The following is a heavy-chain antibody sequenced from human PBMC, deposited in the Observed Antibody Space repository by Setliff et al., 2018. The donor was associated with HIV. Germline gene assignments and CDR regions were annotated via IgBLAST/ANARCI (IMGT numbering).Heavy chain of an antibody. CDR3: ARGALLVVFDFDH. CDR2: INVGNGDT. CDR1: GYTLTTYS. Sequence: ASVKVSCKASGYTLTTYSLHWVRQAPGQSLEWMGWINVGNGDTKYSQESQGRITITRDTSANTAYMELSSLRSDDTAIYFCARGALLVVFDFDHWGHGTLVTVSS. D-gene: IGHD2-8*01. V-gene: IGHV1-3*01. J-gene: IGHJ4*01.